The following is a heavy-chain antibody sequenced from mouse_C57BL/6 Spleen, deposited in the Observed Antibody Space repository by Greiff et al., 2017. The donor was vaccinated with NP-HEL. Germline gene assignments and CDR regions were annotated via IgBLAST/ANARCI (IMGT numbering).Heavy chain of an antibody. CDR2: IWSGGST. CDR3: ARPPRYYGSSYDLAWFAD. Sequence: QVQLQQSGPGLVQPSQSLSITCTVSGFSLTSYGVHWVRQSPGKGLEWLGVIWSGGSTDYNVAFISRLSISKDNSKSQVFFKMNSLQADDTAIYYCARPPRYYGSSYDLAWFADWGQGTLVTVSA. V-gene: IGHV2-2*01. D-gene: IGHD1-1*01. J-gene: IGHJ3*01. CDR1: GFSLTSYG.